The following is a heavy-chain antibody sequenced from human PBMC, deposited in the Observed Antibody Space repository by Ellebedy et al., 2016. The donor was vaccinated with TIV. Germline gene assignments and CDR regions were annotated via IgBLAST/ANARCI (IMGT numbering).Heavy chain of an antibody. Sequence: GESLKISXAASGFTFSNYALSWVRQAPGKGLEWVSSISSNVDATYYAESVKGRFTISRDNSKNTLYLQMDSLRADDTAVYYCAKPVVAATKSFDSWGQGALVTVSS. CDR3: AKPVVAATKSFDS. J-gene: IGHJ4*02. CDR1: GFTFSNYA. D-gene: IGHD2-15*01. CDR2: ISSNVDAT. V-gene: IGHV3-23*01.